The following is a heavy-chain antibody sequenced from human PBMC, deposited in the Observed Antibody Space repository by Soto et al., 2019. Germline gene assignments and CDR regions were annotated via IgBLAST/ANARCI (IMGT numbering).Heavy chain of an antibody. CDR1: GYSFTSYW. J-gene: IGHJ6*02. CDR2: IDPSDSYT. CDR3: ASLLDTAMVPYYYYYGMDV. Sequence: GESLKISCKGSGYSFTSYWISGVRQMPGKGLEWMGRIDPSDSYTNYSPSFQGHVTISADKSISTAYLQWSSLKASDTAMYYCASLLDTAMVPYYYYYGMDVWGQGTTVTVSS. D-gene: IGHD5-18*01. V-gene: IGHV5-10-1*01.